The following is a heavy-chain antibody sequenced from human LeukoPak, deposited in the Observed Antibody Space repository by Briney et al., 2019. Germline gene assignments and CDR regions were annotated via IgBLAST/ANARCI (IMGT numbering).Heavy chain of an antibody. J-gene: IGHJ4*02. CDR1: GFTFSSYG. CDR3: ALSREAAGTVFDD. D-gene: IGHD6-13*01. Sequence: GGSLRLSCAASGFTFSSYGMHWVRQAPGKGLEWVAVISYDGSNKYYADSVKGRFTISRDNAKNTLYLQMNSLRAEDTAVYYCALSREAAGTVFDDWGQGTLVTVPS. CDR2: ISYDGSNK. V-gene: IGHV3-30*03.